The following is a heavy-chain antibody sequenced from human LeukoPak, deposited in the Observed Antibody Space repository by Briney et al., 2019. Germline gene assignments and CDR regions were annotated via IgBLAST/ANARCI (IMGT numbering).Heavy chain of an antibody. V-gene: IGHV3-66*01. CDR2: IYSDGST. CDR1: GFTVSTNY. J-gene: IGHJ4*02. Sequence: AGGSLRLSCAASGFTVSTNYMNWVRQAPGKGLEWVSIIYSDGSTYYADSVKGRFTISRDNSKNTLYFQMNSLRAEDTAVYYCAKDGRYCSGGRCYSDYGGFDFWGQGTLVTVSS. CDR3: AKDGRYCSGGRCYSDYGGFDF. D-gene: IGHD2-15*01.